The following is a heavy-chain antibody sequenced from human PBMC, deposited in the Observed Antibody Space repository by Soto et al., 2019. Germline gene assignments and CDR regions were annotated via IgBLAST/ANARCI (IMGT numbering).Heavy chain of an antibody. CDR2: ISGSGIST. J-gene: IGHJ2*01. CDR1: GFTFRSYA. V-gene: IGHV3-23*01. CDR3: AKEPVGPDWYFDL. Sequence: DVQLLESGGGLVQPGGSLRLSCAASGFTFRSYAMSWVRQAPGKGLEWVSGISGSGISTHYADSVKDRFTVSRDNSKNTLYLQMSSLRAEDTAVYNCAKEPVGPDWYFDLWGRGTLVTVSS.